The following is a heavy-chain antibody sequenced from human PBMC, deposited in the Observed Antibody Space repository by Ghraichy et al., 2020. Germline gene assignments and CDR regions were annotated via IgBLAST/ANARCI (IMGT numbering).Heavy chain of an antibody. V-gene: IGHV4-39*07. D-gene: IGHD5-24*01. J-gene: IGHJ4*02. CDR3: AKLSRLHPLD. CDR1: GGSIISGSYY. Sequence: ESLNISCTVSGGSIISGSYYWGWIRQPPGKGLEWIGDIYYSGSTYYNPSLKSRVTISVDTSKNQFSLKLSSVTAADTAVYYCAKLSRLHPLDWGQGTLVNVSS. CDR2: IYYSGST.